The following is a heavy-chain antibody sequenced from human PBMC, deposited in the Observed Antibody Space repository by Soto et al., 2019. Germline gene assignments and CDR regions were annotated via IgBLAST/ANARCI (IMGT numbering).Heavy chain of an antibody. CDR1: GFTFSSYA. V-gene: IGHV3-30-3*01. J-gene: IGHJ4*02. CDR2: ISYDGSNK. Sequence: QVQLVESGGGVVQPGRSLRLSCAASGFTFSSYAMHWVRQAPGKGLEWVAVISYDGSNKYYADSVKGRFTISRDNSKNTLYLQMNSLRAEDTAVYYWARARSGVAARPLYWGQGTLVTVSS. CDR3: ARARSGVAARPLY. D-gene: IGHD6-6*01.